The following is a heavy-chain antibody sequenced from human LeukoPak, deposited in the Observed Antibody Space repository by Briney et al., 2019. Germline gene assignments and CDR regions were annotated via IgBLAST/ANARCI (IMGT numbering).Heavy chain of an antibody. CDR3: AKDGSSSWYGRYYFDY. V-gene: IGHV3-9*01. CDR2: ISWNSGSI. D-gene: IGHD6-13*01. CDR1: GFTFDDYA. Sequence: GRSLRLSCAASGFTFDDYAMHWVRQAPGKGLEWVSGISWNSGSIGYADSVKGRFTISRDNAKNSLYLQMNSLRAEVTALYYCAKDGSSSWYGRYYFDYWGQGTLVTVSS. J-gene: IGHJ4*02.